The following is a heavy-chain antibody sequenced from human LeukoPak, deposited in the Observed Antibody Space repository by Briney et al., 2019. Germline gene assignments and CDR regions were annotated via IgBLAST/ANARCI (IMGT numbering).Heavy chain of an antibody. D-gene: IGHD5-18*01. J-gene: IGHJ6*03. Sequence: GSLRLSCAASGFTFSSYEMNWVRQAPGKGLEWVSYISSSGSTIYYADSVKGRFTISRDNAKNSLYLQMNSLRAEDTAVYYCARVGTPMVTIVAPYYMDVWGKGTTVTVSS. CDR1: GFTFSSYE. CDR2: ISSSGSTI. CDR3: ARVGTPMVTIVAPYYMDV. V-gene: IGHV3-48*03.